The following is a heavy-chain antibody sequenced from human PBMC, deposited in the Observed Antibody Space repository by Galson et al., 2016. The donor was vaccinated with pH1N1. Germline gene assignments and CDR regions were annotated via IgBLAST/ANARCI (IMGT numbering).Heavy chain of an antibody. V-gene: IGHV1-69*13. CDR1: RGNFSTYS. J-gene: IGHJ6*02. Sequence: SVKVSCKASRGNFSTYSISWVRQTPGQGPEWMGGIIPIFDTTNYAQKFQGRVTITADESTSTAYMELTSLRSEDTAGSYCARKTLSNQERNFFEYGMDVWGQGTTVTVSS. CDR3: ARKTLSNQERNFFEYGMDV. CDR2: IIPIFDTT. D-gene: IGHD2-2*01.